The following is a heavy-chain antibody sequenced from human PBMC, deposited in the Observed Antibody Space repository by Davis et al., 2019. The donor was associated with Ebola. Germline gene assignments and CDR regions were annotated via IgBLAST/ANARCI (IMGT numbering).Heavy chain of an antibody. V-gene: IGHV3-74*01. J-gene: IGHJ3*02. CDR1: GFPFRSYW. CDR2: VNVDGTTT. Sequence: GESLKISCAASGFPFRSYWIHWVRHAPGKGLVWVSRVNVDGTTTSYADSVKGRFTISRDNAKNSLYLQMNSLRAEDTAVYYCARGRDAFDIWGQGTMVPVSS. CDR3: ARGRDAFDI.